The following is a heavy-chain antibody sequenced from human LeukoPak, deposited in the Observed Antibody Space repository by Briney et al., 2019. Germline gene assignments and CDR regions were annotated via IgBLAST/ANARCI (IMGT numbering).Heavy chain of an antibody. CDR2: ISKDERTT. CDR3: AKDRGGALDY. D-gene: IGHD2-15*01. V-gene: IGHV3-74*03. CDR1: GFTFGGSW. Sequence: GGSLRLSCAASGFTFGGSWMLWVRQAPGKGLMCVARISKDERTTTYVDSVKGRFTVSRDNAKNTLYLQMNSLRAEDTAVYYCAKDRGGALDYWGQGTLVTVSS. J-gene: IGHJ4*02.